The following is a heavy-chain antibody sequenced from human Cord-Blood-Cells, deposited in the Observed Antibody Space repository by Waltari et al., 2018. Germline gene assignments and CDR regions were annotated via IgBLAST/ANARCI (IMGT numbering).Heavy chain of an antibody. V-gene: IGHV1-69*01. CDR3: ARDRPPNSNYWFDP. CDR1: GGIFSSYT. Sequence: QVQLVQSGADVKKHGSSVKVSCTASGGIFSSYTICWVRQAPGQGLEWMGGIIPIFGTANYAQKFQGRVTITADESTSTAYMELSSLRSEDTAVYYCARDRPPNSNYWFDPWGQGTLVTVSS. J-gene: IGHJ5*02. CDR2: IIPIFGTA. D-gene: IGHD4-4*01.